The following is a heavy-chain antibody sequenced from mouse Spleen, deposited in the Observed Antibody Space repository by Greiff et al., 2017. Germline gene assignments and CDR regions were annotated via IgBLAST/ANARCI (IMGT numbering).Heavy chain of an antibody. CDR2: ISSGGSYT. V-gene: IGHV5-9-1*01. J-gene: IGHJ4*01. D-gene: IGHD1-1*01. CDR3: ASLFITTVVAPMDY. CDR1: GFTFSSYA. Sequence: EVKVVESGGGLVKPGGSLKLSCAASGFTFSSYAMSWVRQTPEKRLEWVATISSGGSYTYYPDSVKGRFTISRDNAKNTLYLQMSSLRSEDTAMYYCASLFITTVVAPMDYWGQGTSVTVSS.